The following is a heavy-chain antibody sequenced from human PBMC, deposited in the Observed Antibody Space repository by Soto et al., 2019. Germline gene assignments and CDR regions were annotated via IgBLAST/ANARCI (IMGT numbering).Heavy chain of an antibody. CDR2: IKSKTDGGTT. Sequence: PGGSLRLSCAASGFTFSNAWMNWVRQAPGKGLKWVGRIKSKTDGGTTDYAAPVKGRFTISRDDSKNTLYLQMNSLKTEDTAVYYCTTVSAGATVYYYYGMDVWGQGTTVTVSS. J-gene: IGHJ6*02. D-gene: IGHD1-26*01. V-gene: IGHV3-15*07. CDR1: GFTFSNAW. CDR3: TTVSAGATVYYYYGMDV.